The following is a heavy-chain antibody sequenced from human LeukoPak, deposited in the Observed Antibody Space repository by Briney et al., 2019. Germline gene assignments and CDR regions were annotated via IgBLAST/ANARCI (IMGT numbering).Heavy chain of an antibody. CDR3: ARAVPGWYYGMDV. D-gene: IGHD6-19*01. Sequence: SETLSLTCAVSAGSISSGGYSWSCIRQPPGKGLEWIGYIYHSGSTYYNPSLKSRVTISVDRSKNQFSLKLSSVTAADTAVYYCARAVPGWYYGMDVWGQGTTVTVSS. V-gene: IGHV4-30-2*01. CDR2: IYHSGST. J-gene: IGHJ6*02. CDR1: AGSISSGGYS.